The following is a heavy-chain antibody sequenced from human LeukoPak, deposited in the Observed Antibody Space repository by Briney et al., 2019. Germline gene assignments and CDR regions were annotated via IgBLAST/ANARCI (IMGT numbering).Heavy chain of an antibody. Sequence: PSQTLSLTCTVSGGSISSGSYYWCWIRQPAGKGLEWIGRIYTSGSTNYNPSLKSRVTISVDTSKNQFSLKLSSVTAADTAVYYCARVCRDIVATRSGGPRFICYFDYWGQGTLVTVSS. CDR1: GGSISSGSYY. CDR3: ARVCRDIVATRSGGPRFICYFDY. D-gene: IGHD5-12*01. CDR2: IYTSGST. V-gene: IGHV4-61*02. J-gene: IGHJ4*02.